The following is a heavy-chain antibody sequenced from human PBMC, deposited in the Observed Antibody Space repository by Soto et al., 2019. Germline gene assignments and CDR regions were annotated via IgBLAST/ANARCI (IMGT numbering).Heavy chain of an antibody. V-gene: IGHV4-34*01. D-gene: IGHD2-8*01. J-gene: IGHJ3*02. CDR2: INHSGST. Sequence: QVQLQQWDAGLLKPSETLSLTCAVYGGSFSGYYWSWIRQPPGKGLDWIGEINHSGSTNYNPSLKSRVTISLDTSKNQFFLKLSSVCAAETAVYDCVRVTAMAGDSFNSCCEGTMVT. CDR3: VRVTAMAGDSFNS. CDR1: GGSFSGYY.